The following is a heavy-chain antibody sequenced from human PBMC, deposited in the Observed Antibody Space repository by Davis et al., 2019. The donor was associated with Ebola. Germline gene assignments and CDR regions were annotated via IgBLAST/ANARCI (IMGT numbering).Heavy chain of an antibody. Sequence: SVKVSCKASGFTFTSSAVQWVRQARGQRLEWIGWIVVGSGNTNYAQKFQERVTITRDMSTSTAYMELSSLRSEDTAVYYCAADSGYDSYYYYYGMDVWGQGTTVTVSS. CDR1: GFTFTSSA. J-gene: IGHJ6*02. D-gene: IGHD5-12*01. V-gene: IGHV1-58*01. CDR3: AADSGYDSYYYYYGMDV. CDR2: IVVGSGNT.